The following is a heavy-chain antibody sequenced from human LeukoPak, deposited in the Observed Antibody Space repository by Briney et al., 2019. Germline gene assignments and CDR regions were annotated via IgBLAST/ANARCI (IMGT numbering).Heavy chain of an antibody. CDR2: IKSKTDGGTT. CDR3: TTERPRFLEWLSHYYYMDV. Sequence: GGSLRLSCAASGFTFSNAWMSWVRQAPGKGLEWVGRIKSKTDGGTTDYAAPVKGRFTISRDDSKNTLYLQVNSLKTEDTAVYYCTTERPRFLEWLSHYYYMDVWGKGTTVTVSS. CDR1: GFTFSNAW. J-gene: IGHJ6*03. V-gene: IGHV3-15*01. D-gene: IGHD3-3*01.